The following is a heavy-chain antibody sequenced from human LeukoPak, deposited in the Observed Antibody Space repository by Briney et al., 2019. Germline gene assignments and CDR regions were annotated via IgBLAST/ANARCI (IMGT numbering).Heavy chain of an antibody. Sequence: PGGSLRLSCAASGFTFNTQDMGWVRQAPGKGLEWVSSITIAGGTFYADSVRGRFTISRDNSKNTLDLQMNSLRVEDTAVYYCGKGRVSDWGQGTLVTVSS. D-gene: IGHD6-19*01. V-gene: IGHV3-23*01. CDR2: ITIAGGT. CDR1: GFTFNTQD. CDR3: GKGRVSD. J-gene: IGHJ4*02.